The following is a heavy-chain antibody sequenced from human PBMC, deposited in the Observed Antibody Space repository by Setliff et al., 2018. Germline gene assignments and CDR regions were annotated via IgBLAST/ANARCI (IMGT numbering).Heavy chain of an antibody. J-gene: IGHJ4*02. CDR2: IIPIFGTA. D-gene: IGHD1-26*01. V-gene: IGHV1-69*13. CDR1: GGTFSSYG. CDR3: ARVSRTIVGARGFDY. Sequence: SVKVSCKASGGTFSSYGISWVRQAPGQGLEWMGGIIPIFGTANYAQKFQGRVTITADESTSTAYMELSSLRSEDTAVYYCARVSRTIVGARGFDYWGQGTMVTVSS.